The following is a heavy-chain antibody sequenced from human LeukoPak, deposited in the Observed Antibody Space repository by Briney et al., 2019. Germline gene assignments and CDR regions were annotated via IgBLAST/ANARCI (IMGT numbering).Heavy chain of an antibody. D-gene: IGHD1-7*01. CDR2: ITTTSTF. J-gene: IGHJ3*02. CDR1: GFAFSACT. Sequence: GGSLRLSCAASGFAFSACTMNWVRQAPGKGLEWVSSITTTSTFYADSVKGRFTISRDNAKNSLYLQMNSLRAEDTAVYYCARDGELAGVGAFDIWGQGTMVPVSS. V-gene: IGHV3-21*01. CDR3: ARDGELAGVGAFDI.